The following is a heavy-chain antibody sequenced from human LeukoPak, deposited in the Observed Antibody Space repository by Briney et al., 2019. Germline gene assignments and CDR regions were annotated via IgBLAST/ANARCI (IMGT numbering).Heavy chain of an antibody. Sequence: PSETLSLTCTVSGGSISSGGYYWSWIRQHPGKGLEWIGYIYYSGSTNYNPSLKSRVTISVDTSKNQFSLKLSSVTAADTAVYYCATPGEDTAISHAFDIWGQGTMVTVSS. V-gene: IGHV4-61*08. CDR2: IYYSGST. D-gene: IGHD5-18*01. CDR3: ATPGEDTAISHAFDI. J-gene: IGHJ3*02. CDR1: GGSISSGGYY.